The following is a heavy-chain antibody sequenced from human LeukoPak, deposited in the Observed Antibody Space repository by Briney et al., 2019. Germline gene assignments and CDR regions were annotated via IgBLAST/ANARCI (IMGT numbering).Heavy chain of an antibody. CDR2: IYYGGST. CDR3: ARSGYSYDSAVYWNFDL. D-gene: IGHD5-18*01. J-gene: IGHJ2*01. V-gene: IGHV4-59*07. CDR1: ARSISSYY. Sequence: PSDTLSLTFTLSARSISSYYCSWIRQPPPKGLEWIGYIYYGGSTNYNPSLKSRVTISVDTSKNQFSLKLSSVTAADPAVYYCARSGYSYDSAVYWNFDLWGRGTLVTVSS.